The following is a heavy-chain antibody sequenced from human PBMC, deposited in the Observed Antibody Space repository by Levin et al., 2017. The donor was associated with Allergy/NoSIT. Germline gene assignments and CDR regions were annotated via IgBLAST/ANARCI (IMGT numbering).Heavy chain of an antibody. CDR3: ARGVFWSGYFLYYYYGMDV. CDR2: TNPNSGNT. J-gene: IGHJ6*02. CDR1: GYTFTSYD. V-gene: IGHV1-8*01. Sequence: ASVKVSCKASGYTFTSYDINWVRQATGQGLEWMGWTNPNSGNTGYAQKFQGRVTMTRNTSISTAYMELSSLRSEDTAVYYCARGVFWSGYFLYYYYGMDVWGQGTTVTVSS. D-gene: IGHD3-3*01.